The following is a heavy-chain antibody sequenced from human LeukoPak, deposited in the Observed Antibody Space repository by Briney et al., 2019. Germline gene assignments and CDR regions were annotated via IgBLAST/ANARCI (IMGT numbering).Heavy chain of an antibody. CDR2: IYYSGST. CDR3: ARDRRGYSGYDLLYYYYYYMDV. V-gene: IGHV4-59*12. Sequence: SETLSLTCTVSGGSISSYYWSWIRQPPGKGLEWIGYIYYSGSTNYNPSLKSGVTISVDTSKNQFSLKLSSVTAADTAVYYCARDRRGYSGYDLLYYYYYYMDVWGKGTTVTVSS. J-gene: IGHJ6*03. CDR1: GGSISSYY. D-gene: IGHD5-12*01.